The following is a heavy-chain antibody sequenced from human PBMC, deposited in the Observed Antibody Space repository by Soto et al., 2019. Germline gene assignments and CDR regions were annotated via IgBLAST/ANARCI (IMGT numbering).Heavy chain of an antibody. CDR3: ARANTYAFVDY. J-gene: IGHJ4*02. CDR2: INPNSGGT. CDR1: GYAFSGFY. V-gene: IGHV1-2*02. D-gene: IGHD3-16*01. Sequence: ASVKVSWKASGYAFSGFYRHWVRQAPGQGLEWMGWINPNSGGTKSAEKFQGRVTMTRDTSTGTVYMNLSSLRSEDTADYSGARANTYAFVDYWGQGTLVTVSS.